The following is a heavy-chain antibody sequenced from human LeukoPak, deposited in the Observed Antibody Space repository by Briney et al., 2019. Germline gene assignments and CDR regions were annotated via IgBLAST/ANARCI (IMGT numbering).Heavy chain of an antibody. D-gene: IGHD6-13*01. CDR2: INTNTGNP. CDR3: VRGPYGSSW. J-gene: IGHJ4*02. CDR1: GYTFSSYG. V-gene: IGHV7-4-1*02. Sequence: VASVKVSCKASGYTFSSYGIHWVRQAPGQGLEWMGWINTNTGNPTYAQGFTGRFVFSLDTSVSTAYLQINSLKAEDTAVYYCVRGPYGSSWWGQGTLVTVSS.